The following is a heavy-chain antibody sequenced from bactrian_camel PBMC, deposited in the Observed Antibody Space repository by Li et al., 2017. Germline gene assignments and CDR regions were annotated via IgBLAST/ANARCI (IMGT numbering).Heavy chain of an antibody. CDR1: GLYYGSNC. J-gene: IGHJ4*01. CDR2: IDSDGST. D-gene: IGHD6*01. Sequence: HVQLVESGGASVQAGGSLRLTCTASGLYYGSNCWGWFRQAPGKEREGVSTIDSDGSTSYGDSVKGRFNISKDNAKNTLFLQMDSLKPEDTAMYSCAQDSGWGSNIDCGRAWYQYNYWGQGTQVTVS. CDR3: AQDSGWGSNIDCGRAWYQYNY. V-gene: IGHV3S26*01.